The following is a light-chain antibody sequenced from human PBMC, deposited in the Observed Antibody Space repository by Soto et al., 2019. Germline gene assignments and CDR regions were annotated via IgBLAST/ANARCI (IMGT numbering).Light chain of an antibody. J-gene: IGKJ4*01. Sequence: DIQMTQSPSSLSASVGDRVTITCRASQSIYSSLNWYQQKPGKAPKLLIYAASSLQSGVPSRFSGSGSGTDFTLTISSLQPEDFATYYCQQSYSSPLTFGAGTKVEI. CDR1: QSIYSS. CDR3: QQSYSSPLT. CDR2: AAS. V-gene: IGKV1-39*01.